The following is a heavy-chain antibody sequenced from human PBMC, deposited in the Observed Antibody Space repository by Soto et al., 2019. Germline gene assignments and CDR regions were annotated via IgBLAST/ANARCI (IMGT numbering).Heavy chain of an antibody. CDR3: ARDQSSGYGTNGVCPSGLDY. CDR2: ISSSSSTI. V-gene: IGHV3-48*02. Sequence: EVQLVESGGGLVQPGGSLRLSCAASGFTFSSYSMNWVRQAPGKGLEWVSYISSSSSTIYYADSVKGRFTISRDNAKTSLYLQMKSLRDEDADVYYCARDQSSGYGTNGVCPSGLDYWGQGTLVTVSS. J-gene: IGHJ4*02. D-gene: IGHD2-8*01. CDR1: GFTFSSYS.